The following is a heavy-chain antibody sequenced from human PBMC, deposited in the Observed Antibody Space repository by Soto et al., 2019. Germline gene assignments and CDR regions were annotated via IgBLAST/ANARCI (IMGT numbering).Heavy chain of an antibody. Sequence: GGSLRLSCAASGFTFSSYDMHWVRQATGKGLEWVSAIGTAGDTYYPGSVKGRFTISRENAKNSLYLQMNSLRAGDTAAYYCARGSIQMATRYYFDYWGQGTLVTVSS. V-gene: IGHV3-13*01. CDR3: ARGSIQMATRYYFDY. J-gene: IGHJ4*02. CDR1: GFTFSSYD. CDR2: IGTAGDT. D-gene: IGHD5-12*01.